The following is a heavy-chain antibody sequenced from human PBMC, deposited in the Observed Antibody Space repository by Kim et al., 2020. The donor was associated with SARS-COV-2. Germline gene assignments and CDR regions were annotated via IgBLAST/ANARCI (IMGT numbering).Heavy chain of an antibody. D-gene: IGHD5-12*01. V-gene: IGHV1-18*04. CDR3: ARRRDGYNNDDY. J-gene: IGHJ4*02. CDR2: ISAYNGNT. CDR1: GYTFTSYG. Sequence: ASVKVSCKASGYTFTSYGISWVRQAPGQGLEWMGWISAYNGNTNYTQKLQGRVTMTTDTSTSTAYMELRSLRSDDTAVYYCARRRDGYNNDDYWGQGTLVTVSS.